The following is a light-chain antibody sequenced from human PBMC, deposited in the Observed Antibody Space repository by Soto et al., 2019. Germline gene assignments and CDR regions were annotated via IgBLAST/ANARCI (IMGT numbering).Light chain of an antibody. V-gene: IGKV1-27*01. J-gene: IGKJ5*01. CDR2: SAS. CDR3: QRYDSAPVT. CDR1: QGISNY. Sequence: DIQMTQSPASLSAPVRDRVTITCRPSQGISNYLAWYQQTPVKVPKLLIYSASTLQSGVPSRFSGRGSGTDFTLTISSLQPEDVATYYCQRYDSAPVTFGQGTRLEIK.